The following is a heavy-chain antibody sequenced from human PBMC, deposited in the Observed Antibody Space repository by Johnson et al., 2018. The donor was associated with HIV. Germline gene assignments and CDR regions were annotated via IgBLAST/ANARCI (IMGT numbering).Heavy chain of an antibody. CDR2: IKQDGSEK. CDR1: EFTFSSYW. Sequence: VQLVESGGGLVQPGGSLRLSCAAFEFTFSSYWMSWVRQAPGKGLEWVANIKQDGSEKYYVDSVKGRFTISRDNAKNSLYLQMNSLRPEDTAVYYCVRGGQWGATDAFDIWGKGTMVTVSS. CDR3: VRGGQWGATDAFDI. J-gene: IGHJ3*02. V-gene: IGHV3-7*02. D-gene: IGHD6-19*01.